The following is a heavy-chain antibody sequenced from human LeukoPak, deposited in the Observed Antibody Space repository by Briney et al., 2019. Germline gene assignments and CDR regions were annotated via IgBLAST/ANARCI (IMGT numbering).Heavy chain of an antibody. Sequence: GESLKISCKGSGYSFTRHWIGWVRQMPGKGLEWMGIIYPGDSDTRYSPSFQGQVTISADKSISTAYLQWSSLKASDTAMYFCARRKDYDILTGSSQYYFDYWGQGTLVTVPS. CDR1: GYSFTRHW. J-gene: IGHJ4*02. D-gene: IGHD3-9*01. CDR3: ARRKDYDILTGSSQYYFDY. CDR2: IYPGDSDT. V-gene: IGHV5-51*01.